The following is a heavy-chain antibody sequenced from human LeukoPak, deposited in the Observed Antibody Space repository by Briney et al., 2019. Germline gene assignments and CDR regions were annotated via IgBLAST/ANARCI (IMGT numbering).Heavy chain of an antibody. CDR1: GYTFTGYY. D-gene: IGHD2-2*01. CDR3: ARHRDIVVVPAASFDY. V-gene: IGHV1-2*02. CDR2: INPNSGGT. Sequence: ASVKVSCKASGYTFTGYYMHWVRQAPGQGLEWMGWINPNSGGTNYAQKFQGRVTMTRDTSISTAYMELSRLRSDDTAVYYCARHRDIVVVPAASFDYWGQGTLVTVSS. J-gene: IGHJ4*02.